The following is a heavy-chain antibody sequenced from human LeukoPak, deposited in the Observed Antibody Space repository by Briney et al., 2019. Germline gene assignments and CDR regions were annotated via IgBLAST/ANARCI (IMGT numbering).Heavy chain of an antibody. J-gene: IGHJ3*02. CDR3: ARLIVVVAATPPEDAFDI. CDR2: ISYDGSNK. CDR1: GFTFSSYG. D-gene: IGHD2-15*01. Sequence: GGSLRLSCAASGFTFSSYGMHWVRQAPGKGLEWVAVISYDGSNKYYADSVKGRFTISRDNSKNTLYPQMNSLRAEDTAVYYCARLIVVVAATPPEDAFDIWGQGTMVTVSS. V-gene: IGHV3-30*03.